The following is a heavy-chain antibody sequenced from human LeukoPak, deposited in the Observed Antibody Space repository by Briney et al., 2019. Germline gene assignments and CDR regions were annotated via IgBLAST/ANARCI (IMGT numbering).Heavy chain of an antibody. D-gene: IGHD3-10*01. V-gene: IGHV3-23*01. J-gene: IGHJ6*03. CDR2: ISGSGGST. CDR3: AKGGDDFGESPPYYYYYHMDV. Sequence: GGSLRLSCAASGFTFKSYGMTWVRQAPGKGLEWVSGISGSGGSTYYPDSVKGRFTISRDNSKNTLYLQMNSLRVEDTAVYYCAKGGDDFGESPPYYYYYHMDVWGKGTTVTISS. CDR1: GFTFKSYG.